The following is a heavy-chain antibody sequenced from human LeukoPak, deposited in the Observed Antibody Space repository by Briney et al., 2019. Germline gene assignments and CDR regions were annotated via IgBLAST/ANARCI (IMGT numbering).Heavy chain of an antibody. CDR1: GFTVSSYS. CDR3: ARDALLWFGEFLY. CDR2: IKQDGSEK. D-gene: IGHD3-10*01. J-gene: IGHJ4*02. Sequence: QPGGSLRLSCAASGFTVSSYSMNWVRQAPGKGLEWVANIKQDGSEKYYVDSVKGRFTISRDNAKNSLYLQMNSLRAEDTAVYYCARDALLWFGEFLYWGQGTLVTVSS. V-gene: IGHV3-7*05.